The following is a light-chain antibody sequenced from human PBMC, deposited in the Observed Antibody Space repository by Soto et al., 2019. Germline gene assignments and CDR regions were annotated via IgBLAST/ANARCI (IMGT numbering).Light chain of an antibody. CDR1: XXXLHSNGYNY. Sequence: VMTPSPLSLPRPPGAAPHIFSRXXXXXLHSNGYNYLDWYLQKPGQSPQXMIYLGSNRSSGVPDRFSGSGSGTDFTLKISRVEAEDVGVYYCMQALQTPQTLGQGTKVDIK. V-gene: IGKV2-28*01. CDR3: MQALQTPQT. CDR2: LGS. J-gene: IGKJ1*01.